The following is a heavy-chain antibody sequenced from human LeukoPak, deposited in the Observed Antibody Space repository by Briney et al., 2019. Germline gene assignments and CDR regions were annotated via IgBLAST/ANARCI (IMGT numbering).Heavy chain of an antibody. J-gene: IGHJ4*02. CDR3: ARDSYFDY. CDR2: INPNSGGI. Sequence: ASVKVSCKASGYTFTGYYIHWVRQAPGQGLEWMGWINPNSGGINYAQKFQGRVTMTRDTSISTAYMELSRLTSDDTAVYYCARDSYFDYWGQGTLVTVSS. CDR1: GYTFTGYY. V-gene: IGHV1-2*02.